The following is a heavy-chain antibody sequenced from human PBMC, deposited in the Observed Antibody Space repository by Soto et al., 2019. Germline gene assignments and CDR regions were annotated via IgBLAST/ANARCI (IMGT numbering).Heavy chain of an antibody. CDR1: GYTFTSYY. CDR2: INPSGGST. J-gene: IGHJ4*02. Sequence: QVQLVQSGAEVKKPGASVKVSCKASGYTFTSYYMHWVRQAPGQGLEWMGIINPSGGSTSYAQKFQARVTMTRDTSTSTVYMELSSLRSEDTAVYYCARDTPTYSSGWLGCIDYWGQGTLVTVSS. D-gene: IGHD6-19*01. CDR3: ARDTPTYSSGWLGCIDY. V-gene: IGHV1-46*01.